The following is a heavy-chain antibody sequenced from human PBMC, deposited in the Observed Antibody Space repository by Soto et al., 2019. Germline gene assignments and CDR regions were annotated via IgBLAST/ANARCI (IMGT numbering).Heavy chain of an antibody. V-gene: IGHV3-23*01. CDR3: AKDRPVFDGYFDQ. Sequence: GGSLRLSCAASGFTFGNYAMSWVRQAPGKGLEWVSGITDSGDSTYYADSVKGRFTISRDNSKNTLFLQMNSLRGENPALYYCAKDRPVFDGYFDQSGRGTLVTVSS. CDR2: ITDSGDST. CDR1: GFTFGNYA. D-gene: IGHD3-3*01. J-gene: IGHJ4*02.